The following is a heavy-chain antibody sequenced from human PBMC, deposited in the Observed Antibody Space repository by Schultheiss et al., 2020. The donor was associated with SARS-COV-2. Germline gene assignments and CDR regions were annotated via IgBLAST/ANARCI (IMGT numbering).Heavy chain of an antibody. CDR3: ARLTPYSSSSRDWYYYYYMDV. Sequence: SETLSLTCTVSGGSISSYYWSWIRQPPGKGLEWIGYIYYSGSTYYNPSLKSRVTISVDRSKKQFSLKVSSVTAADTAVYYCARLTPYSSSSRDWYYYYYMDVWGKGTTVTVSS. CDR2: IYYSGST. D-gene: IGHD6-6*01. V-gene: IGHV4-59*08. J-gene: IGHJ6*03. CDR1: GGSISSYY.